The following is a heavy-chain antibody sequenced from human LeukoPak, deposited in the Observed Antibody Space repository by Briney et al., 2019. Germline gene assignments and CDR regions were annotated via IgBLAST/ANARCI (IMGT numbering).Heavy chain of an antibody. J-gene: IGHJ4*02. V-gene: IGHV1-69*04. CDR3: ARDRTITSSGDY. D-gene: IGHD3-10*01. CDR1: GGTFSSYA. Sequence: ASVKVSCKASGGTFSSYAISWVRQAPGQGLEWMGRIIPILGIANYAQKFQGRVTITADKSTSTAYMELSSLRSEDTAVYYCARDRTITSSGDYWGQGTLVTVSS. CDR2: IIPILGIA.